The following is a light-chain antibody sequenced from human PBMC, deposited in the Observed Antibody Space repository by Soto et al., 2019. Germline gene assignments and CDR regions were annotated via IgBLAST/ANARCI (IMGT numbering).Light chain of an antibody. CDR1: QSVSSY. CDR2: DAS. J-gene: IGKJ1*01. Sequence: EIVLTQSPATLSLSPGERATLYCRASQSVSSYLAWYQQKPGQAPRLLIYDASNRATGIPARFSGSGSGTDFTLTISSLEPEDFAVYYCQQRSNWPWTFGQGTKVDI. V-gene: IGKV3-11*01. CDR3: QQRSNWPWT.